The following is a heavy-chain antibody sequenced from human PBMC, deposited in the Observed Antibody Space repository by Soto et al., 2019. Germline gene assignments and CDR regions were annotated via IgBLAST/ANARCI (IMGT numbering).Heavy chain of an antibody. V-gene: IGHV1-18*01. CDR2: ISAYNGNT. J-gene: IGHJ5*02. D-gene: IGHD3-10*01. Sequence: ASVKVSCKASGYTFTSYGISWVRQAPGQGLEWMGWISAYNGNTNYAQKLQGRVTMTTDTSTSTAYMELRSLRSDDTAVYYCARASLNYGSGWFDPWGQGTLVTVSS. CDR1: GYTFTSYG. CDR3: ARASLNYGSGWFDP.